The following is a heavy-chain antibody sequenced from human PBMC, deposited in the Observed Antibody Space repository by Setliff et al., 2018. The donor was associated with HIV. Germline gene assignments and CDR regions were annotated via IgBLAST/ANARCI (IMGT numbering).Heavy chain of an antibody. CDR1: GYTFSSYG. J-gene: IGHJ5*02. CDR3: ARAHLWFGESFPFDP. CDR2: INTKTGNP. Sequence: ASVKVSCKASGYTFSSYGISWVRQAPGQGLEWMGWINTKTGNPTYAQGFTGRFVFSLDNSVSTAHLQISSLKAEDTAVYYCARAHLWFGESFPFDPWGQGTLVTVSS. D-gene: IGHD3-10*01. V-gene: IGHV7-4-1*02.